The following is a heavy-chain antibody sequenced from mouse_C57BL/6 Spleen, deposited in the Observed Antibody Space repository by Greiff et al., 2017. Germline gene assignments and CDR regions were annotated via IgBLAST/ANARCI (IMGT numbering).Heavy chain of an antibody. D-gene: IGHD2-2*01. V-gene: IGHV1-82*01. CDR1: GYAFSSSW. CDR2: IYPGDGDT. CDR3: AAMVTPFAY. Sequence: VMLVESGPELVKPGASVKISCKASGYAFSSSWMNWVKQRPGKGLEWIGRIYPGDGDTNYNGKFKGKATLTADKSSSTAYMQLSSLTSDDSAVYFCAAMVTPFAYWGQGTLVTVSA. J-gene: IGHJ3*01.